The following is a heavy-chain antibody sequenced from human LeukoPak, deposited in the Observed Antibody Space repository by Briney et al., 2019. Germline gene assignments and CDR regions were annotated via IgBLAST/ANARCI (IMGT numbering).Heavy chain of an antibody. Sequence: ASVKVSCKASGYTFTSYYMHWVRQAPGQGLEWMGVINPSGDSTSYAQKFQGRVTMTRDTSASTVYMELSSLRSEDTAVYYCVRGRSDYSSSRGDFDYWGQGTLVTVSS. CDR2: INPSGDST. D-gene: IGHD6-6*01. V-gene: IGHV1-46*01. J-gene: IGHJ4*02. CDR3: VRGRSDYSSSRGDFDY. CDR1: GYTFTSYY.